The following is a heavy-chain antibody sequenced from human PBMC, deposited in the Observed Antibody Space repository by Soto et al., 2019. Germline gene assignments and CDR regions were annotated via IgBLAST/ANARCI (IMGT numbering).Heavy chain of an antibody. Sequence: GGSLRLSCAASGFTFSNAWMNWVRQAPGKGLEWVGRIKSKTDGGTTDYAAPVKGRLTISRDDSKNTLYLQMNSLKTEDTAVYYCTTDGEYSNTPYYYYYGMDVWGQGTTVTVSS. V-gene: IGHV3-15*07. CDR3: TTDGEYSNTPYYYYYGMDV. CDR2: IKSKTDGGTT. J-gene: IGHJ6*02. D-gene: IGHD6-6*01. CDR1: GFTFSNAW.